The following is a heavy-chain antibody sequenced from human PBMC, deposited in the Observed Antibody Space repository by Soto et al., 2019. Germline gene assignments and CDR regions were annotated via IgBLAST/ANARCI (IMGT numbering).Heavy chain of an antibody. CDR2: ISGSGGST. D-gene: IGHD4-17*01. J-gene: IGHJ6*02. V-gene: IGHV3-23*01. CDR1: GFTFSSYA. CDR3: AKAPSVTTAPNYYYYYGMDV. Sequence: GGSLRLSCAASGFTFSSYAMSWVRQAPGKGLEWVSAISGSGGSTYYADSVKGRFTISRDNSKNTLYLQMNSLRAEDTAVYYWAKAPSVTTAPNYYYYYGMDVWGQGTTVTVSS.